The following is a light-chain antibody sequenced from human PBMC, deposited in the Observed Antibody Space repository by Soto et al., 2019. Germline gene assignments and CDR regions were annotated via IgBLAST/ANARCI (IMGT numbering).Light chain of an antibody. V-gene: IGKV1-39*01. CDR3: QHNYGVPFT. Sequence: DIQMTQSPSSLSASVGDRVTITCRASQRIGTYLNWYLQKPGKAPQLLIFAATSLQSGVSPRFSGSGSGTDFDLTISSLQPEDLATYFCQHNYGVPFTFGPGTKVGIK. CDR1: QRIGTY. CDR2: AAT. J-gene: IGKJ3*01.